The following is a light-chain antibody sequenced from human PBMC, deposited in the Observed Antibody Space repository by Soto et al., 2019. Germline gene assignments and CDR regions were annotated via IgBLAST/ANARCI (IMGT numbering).Light chain of an antibody. CDR2: AAS. Sequence: DVLMPKSPSSLSASVGDRVTITCRASQRISSYLYWYQQKPGKAPKLLIYAASSLQSGVPSRFSGSGSGTDFPLTISSLQPEDCATYYCQQSYSTPVTLGGGTKVEIK. V-gene: IGKV1-39*01. J-gene: IGKJ4*01. CDR1: QRISSY. CDR3: QQSYSTPVT.